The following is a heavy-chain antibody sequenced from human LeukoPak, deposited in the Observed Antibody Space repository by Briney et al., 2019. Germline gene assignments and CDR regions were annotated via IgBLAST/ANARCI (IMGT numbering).Heavy chain of an antibody. Sequence: SETLSLTCAVSGSSISDNYYWGWIRQPPGKGLEWIGSIYHSGSTFYNNLSLNSRVTISVDTSKNQFSLKLSSVTAANTAVYYCARANYYDSSGYNDYWGQGTLVTVSS. CDR3: ARANYYDSSGYNDY. V-gene: IGHV4-38-2*01. D-gene: IGHD3-22*01. CDR1: GSSISDNYY. CDR2: IYHSGSTF. J-gene: IGHJ4*02.